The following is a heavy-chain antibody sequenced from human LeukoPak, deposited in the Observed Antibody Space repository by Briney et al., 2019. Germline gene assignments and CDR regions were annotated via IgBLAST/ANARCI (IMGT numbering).Heavy chain of an antibody. J-gene: IGHJ5*02. Sequence: SETLSLTCTVSGGSISSYYWSWIRQPPGKGLEWIGYIYYSGSTNYNPSLKSRVTISVDTSKNQFSLKLSSVTAADTAVYYCARSLSSSWYNWFDPWGQRTLVTVSS. CDR3: ARSLSSSWYNWFDP. D-gene: IGHD6-13*01. V-gene: IGHV4-59*01. CDR1: GGSISSYY. CDR2: IYYSGST.